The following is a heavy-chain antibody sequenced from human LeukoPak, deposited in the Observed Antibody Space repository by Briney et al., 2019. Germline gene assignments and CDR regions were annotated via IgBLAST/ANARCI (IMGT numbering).Heavy chain of an antibody. J-gene: IGHJ4*02. CDR2: ISYDGSNK. Sequence: GGSLRLSCAASGFTFSSYGMHWVRQAPGKGLEWVAVISYDGSNKYYADSVKGRFTISRDNSKNTLYLQMNSLRAEDTAVYYCAKGTPGDYFDYWGQGTLVTVSS. CDR1: GFTFSSYG. CDR3: AKGTPGDYFDY. V-gene: IGHV3-30*18.